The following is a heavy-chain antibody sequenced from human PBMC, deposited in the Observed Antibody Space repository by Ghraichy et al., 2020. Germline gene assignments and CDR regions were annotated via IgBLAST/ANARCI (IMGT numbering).Heavy chain of an antibody. V-gene: IGHV1-24*01. Sequence: ASVKVSCKVSGYTLTELSMHWVRQAPGKGLEWMGGFDTEDGETIYAQKFQGRVTMTEDTSTDTAYMELSSLRSEDTAVYYCATLCVIHQKLMRYYYGMDVWDQGTTVTVSS. CDR2: FDTEDGET. CDR1: GYTLTELS. J-gene: IGHJ6*02. D-gene: IGHD2-8*01. CDR3: ATLCVIHQKLMRYYYGMDV.